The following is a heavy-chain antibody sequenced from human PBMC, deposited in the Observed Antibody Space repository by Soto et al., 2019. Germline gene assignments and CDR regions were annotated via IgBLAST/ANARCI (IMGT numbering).Heavy chain of an antibody. Sequence: QVQLVESGGGVVQPGKSLRLSCAVSGFNFRSLAVLWVRQGPGKGPKWLAAVSSDGMNVHYADSVRGRFTISRDDSETTVYLQLSSLSGDDTAMYYCAKGPISMMVVGYFAYWGQGTLVTVSS. J-gene: IGHJ4*02. CDR2: VSSDGMNV. CDR1: GFNFRSLA. V-gene: IGHV3-30*18. CDR3: AKGPISMMVVGYFAY. D-gene: IGHD3-3*02.